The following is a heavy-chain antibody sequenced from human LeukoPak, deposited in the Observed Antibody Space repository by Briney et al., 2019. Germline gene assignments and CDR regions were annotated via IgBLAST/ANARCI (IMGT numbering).Heavy chain of an antibody. CDR3: ARGWVEGYYYYGMDV. V-gene: IGHV3-53*01. J-gene: IGHJ6*02. D-gene: IGHD3-16*01. Sequence: GGSLRLSCAASGFTVSSNYMSWVRQAPGKGLEWVSVIYSGGSTYYADSVKGRFTISRDNSKNTLYLLMNSLRAEDTAVYYCARGWVEGYYYYGMDVWGQGTTVTVSS. CDR2: IYSGGST. CDR1: GFTVSSNY.